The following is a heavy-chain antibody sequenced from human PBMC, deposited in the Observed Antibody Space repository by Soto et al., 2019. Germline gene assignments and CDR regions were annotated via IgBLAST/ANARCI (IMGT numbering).Heavy chain of an antibody. V-gene: IGHV3-23*01. J-gene: IGHJ6*02. D-gene: IGHD6-19*01. CDR3: ARGAEGRIAVAGMNYYGMDV. CDR2: ISGSGGSA. CDR1: GFSFRSYA. Sequence: LRLSCAASGFSFRSYAMNWVRQAPGKGLEWVSAISGSGGSAFYADSVKGRFTVSRDNSKNTVYLEINSLRAEDTAVYYCARGAEGRIAVAGMNYYGMDVWGQGTTVTVSS.